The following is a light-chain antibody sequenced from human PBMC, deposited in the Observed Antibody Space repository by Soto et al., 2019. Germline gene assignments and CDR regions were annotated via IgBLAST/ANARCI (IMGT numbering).Light chain of an antibody. CDR1: QSVSSSY. J-gene: IGKJ3*01. Sequence: ERVLTQSPGTLSLSPGERATLSCRASQSVSSSYLAWYQQKPDQAPRLLIYGASSRATGIPDRFSGSGSGTDFTLTISRLEPEDFAVYYCHHYSRSPFSFGPGTKVDIK. CDR2: GAS. V-gene: IGKV3-20*01. CDR3: HHYSRSPFS.